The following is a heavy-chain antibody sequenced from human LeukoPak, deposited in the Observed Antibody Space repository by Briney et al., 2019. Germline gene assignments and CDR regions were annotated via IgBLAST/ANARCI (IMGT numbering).Heavy chain of an antibody. CDR1: GYTFTVYY. CDR3: ARDLDIVVVAAAVRHYGLDV. J-gene: IGHJ6*02. V-gene: IGHV1-2*02. CDR2: IRPNSGGT. Sequence: ASVTVSCKTSGYTFTVYYLHWVRQAPGQGLEWMGWIRPNSGGTKNAQKFQGRVTMTRDTSISTAYMELRSLRSDDTAVYYCARDLDIVVVAAAVRHYGLDVWGQGTTVTVSS. D-gene: IGHD2-15*01.